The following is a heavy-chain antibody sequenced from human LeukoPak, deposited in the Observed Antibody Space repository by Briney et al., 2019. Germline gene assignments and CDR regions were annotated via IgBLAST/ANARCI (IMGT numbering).Heavy chain of an antibody. Sequence: SETLSLTCTVSGGSISSYYWSWIRQPAGKGLEWIGSIYYSGSTYYNPSLKSRVTISVDTSKNQFSLKLSSVTAADTAVYYCARDNYYDSSGFTHDAFDIWGQGTMVTVSS. V-gene: IGHV4-4*07. CDR2: IYYSGST. CDR3: ARDNYYDSSGFTHDAFDI. J-gene: IGHJ3*02. D-gene: IGHD3-22*01. CDR1: GGSISSYY.